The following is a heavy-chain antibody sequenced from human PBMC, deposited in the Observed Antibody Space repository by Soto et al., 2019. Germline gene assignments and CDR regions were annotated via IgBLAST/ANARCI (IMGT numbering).Heavy chain of an antibody. J-gene: IGHJ4*02. CDR1: GGSISSSNW. CDR3: ARGRGGGWGSYRPRYYFDY. CDR2: IYHSGST. Sequence: QVQLQESGPGLVKPSGTLSLTCAVSGGSISSSNWWSWVRQPPGKGLEWIGEIYHSGSTNYNPSRKSRVTISVDKSKNQFSLKLSSVTAADTAVYYCARGRGGGWGSYRPRYYFDYWGQGTLVTVSS. V-gene: IGHV4-4*02. D-gene: IGHD3-16*02.